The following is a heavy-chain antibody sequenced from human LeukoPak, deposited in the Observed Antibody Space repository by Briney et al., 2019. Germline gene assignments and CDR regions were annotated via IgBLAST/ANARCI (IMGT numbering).Heavy chain of an antibody. Sequence: GGSLRLSCAASGFTFSSYSVNWVRQAPGKGLEWVSVIYSGGNTYYADSVKGRFTISRDNSKNTLYLQLNSLRAEDTAVYYCAREQIIVAAIYFDYWGQGTLVTVSS. CDR3: AREQIIVAAIYFDY. V-gene: IGHV3-53*01. CDR1: GFTFSSYS. CDR2: IYSGGNT. J-gene: IGHJ4*02. D-gene: IGHD2-2*02.